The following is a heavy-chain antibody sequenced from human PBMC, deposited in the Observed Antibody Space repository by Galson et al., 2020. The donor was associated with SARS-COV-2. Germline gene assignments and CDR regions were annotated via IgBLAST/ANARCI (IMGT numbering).Heavy chain of an antibody. D-gene: IGHD3-22*01. CDR2: ISSSSSYI. CDR1: GFTFSSYS. Sequence: GESLKISCAASGFTFSSYSMNWVRQAPGKGLEWVSSISSSSSYIYYADSVKGRFTISRDNAKNSLYLQMNSLRAEDTAVYYCARLIYDSSGYYHNDAFDIWGQGTMVTVSS. V-gene: IGHV3-21*01. CDR3: ARLIYDSSGYYHNDAFDI. J-gene: IGHJ3*02.